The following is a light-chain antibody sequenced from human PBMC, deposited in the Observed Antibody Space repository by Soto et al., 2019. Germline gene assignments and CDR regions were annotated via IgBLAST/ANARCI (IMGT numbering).Light chain of an antibody. V-gene: IGLV1-47*01. CDR3: AAWDDSLSGRV. Sequence: QSALTRPPSASGTPGQRVTISCSGSSSNIGNHYVSWYQQLPGTAPKLLIYNNDQRPSGVPDRFSGSKSGTSASLAISGLRFEDEADYYCAAWDDSLSGRVFGTGTKVTVL. J-gene: IGLJ1*01. CDR1: SSNIGNHY. CDR2: NND.